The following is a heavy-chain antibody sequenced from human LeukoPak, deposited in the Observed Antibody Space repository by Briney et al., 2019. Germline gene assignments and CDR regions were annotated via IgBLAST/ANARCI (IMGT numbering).Heavy chain of an antibody. V-gene: IGHV4-4*07. Sequence: SETLSLTCTVSGGSISSYYWSWIRQPAGKGLEWIGRIYTSGSTNYNPSLTSRVTMSVDTSKNQFSLKLSSVTAADTAVYYCARDVQEYGDTYYFDYWGQGTLVTVSS. D-gene: IGHD4-17*01. J-gene: IGHJ4*02. CDR3: ARDVQEYGDTYYFDY. CDR2: IYTSGST. CDR1: GGSISSYY.